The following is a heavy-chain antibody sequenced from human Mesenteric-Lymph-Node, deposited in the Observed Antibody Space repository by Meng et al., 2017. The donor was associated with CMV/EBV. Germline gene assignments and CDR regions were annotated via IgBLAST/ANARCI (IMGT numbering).Heavy chain of an antibody. CDR3: AKVEFNWGSYYYYYYGMDV. D-gene: IGHD7-27*01. CDR2: INSDGSST. V-gene: IGHV3-74*01. CDR1: GFTFSSYW. J-gene: IGHJ6*02. Sequence: GGSLRLSCAASGFTFSSYWMHWVRQAPGKGLVWVSRINSDGSSTSYADSVKGRFTISRDNAKNTLYLQMNSLRAEDTAVYYCAKVEFNWGSYYYYYYGMDVWGQGTTVTVSS.